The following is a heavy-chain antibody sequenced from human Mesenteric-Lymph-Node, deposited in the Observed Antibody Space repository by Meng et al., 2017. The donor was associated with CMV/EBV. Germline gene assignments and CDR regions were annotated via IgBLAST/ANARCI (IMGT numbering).Heavy chain of an antibody. V-gene: IGHV4-34*01. Sequence: VQLHQSGGVLLKPSETLSLPCAVYVGSFSGYYWSWIRQPPGRGLEWIGEINHSGSTNYNPSLKSRVTISVDTSKNQFSLKLSSVTAADTAVYYCARHQRWLKSEGGFNYWGQGTLVTVSS. CDR1: VGSFSGYY. J-gene: IGHJ4*02. D-gene: IGHD4-23*01. CDR3: ARHQRWLKSEGGFNY. CDR2: INHSGST.